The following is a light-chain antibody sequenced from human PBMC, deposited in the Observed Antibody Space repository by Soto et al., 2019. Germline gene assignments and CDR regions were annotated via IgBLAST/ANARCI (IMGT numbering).Light chain of an antibody. CDR1: QDIKNY. Sequence: DIQMTQSPSSLSASVGDRVTITCQASQDIKNYLNWYQQKSGKAPKLLIYDASDLETGVPSRFSGSGSGTDFTLTISSLQPDDSATYYCQHYNSYTWTFGLGTKVDIK. CDR3: QHYNSYTWT. CDR2: DAS. J-gene: IGKJ1*01. V-gene: IGKV1-33*01.